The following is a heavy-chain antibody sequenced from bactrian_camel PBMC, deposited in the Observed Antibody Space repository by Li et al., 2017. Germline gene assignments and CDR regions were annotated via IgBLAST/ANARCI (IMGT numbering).Heavy chain of an antibody. CDR1: AHIFFNRCE. Sequence: VQLVESGGGSVQTGGSLQLSCVASAHIFFNRCEMVWYRERPGKERELVASILGADNVFYGEAVKGRFTTYQNIGQLTLYLQMNSLKTEDTAANYCLVKHDCSDSGQGIMSWGQGTQVTVS. CDR2: ILGADNV. CDR3: LVKHDCSDSGQGIMS. D-gene: IGHD3*01. J-gene: IGHJ6*01. V-gene: IGHV3S55*01.